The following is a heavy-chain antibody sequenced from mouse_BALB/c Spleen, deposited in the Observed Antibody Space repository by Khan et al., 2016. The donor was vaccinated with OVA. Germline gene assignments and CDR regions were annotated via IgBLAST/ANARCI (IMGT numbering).Heavy chain of an antibody. CDR1: GYSITSDYA. CDR2: INYSGRT. CDR3: VRGRSY. V-gene: IGHV3-2*02. Sequence: EVQLQESGPGLVKPSQSLSLTCTVTGYSITSDYAWNWIRQFPGNKLEWMGYINYSGRTSYTPSLKSRISITRDTSKNQFFLQLNSVTTEDTAIYYCVRGRSYWGQGTLVTVSA. D-gene: IGHD3-3*01. J-gene: IGHJ3*01.